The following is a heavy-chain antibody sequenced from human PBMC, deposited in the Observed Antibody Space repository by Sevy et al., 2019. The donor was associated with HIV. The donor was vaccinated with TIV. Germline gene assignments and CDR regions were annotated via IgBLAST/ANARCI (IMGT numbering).Heavy chain of an antibody. D-gene: IGHD3-10*01. Sequence: ASVKVSCKVSGYTLTELSMHWVRQAPGKGLEWMGGFDPEDGETIYAQKFQGRVTMTEDTSTDTAYMGLSSLRSADTAVYYCATDLPTYYYGSGSLTGPGGQGTLVTVSS. CDR2: FDPEDGET. CDR1: GYTLTELS. J-gene: IGHJ5*02. CDR3: ATDLPTYYYGSGSLTGP. V-gene: IGHV1-24*01.